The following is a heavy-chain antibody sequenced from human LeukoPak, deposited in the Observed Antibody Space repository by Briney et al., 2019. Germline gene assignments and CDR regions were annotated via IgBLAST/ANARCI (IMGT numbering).Heavy chain of an antibody. CDR3: AKDLGGYSKSRYYYYMDV. Sequence: GGSLRLSCAASGFTFSSYAMSWVRQAPGKGLEWVSAISGSGGSTYYADSVKGRLTISRDNSKNTLYLQMNSLRAEDTAVYYCAKDLGGYSKSRYYYYMDVWGKGTTVTVSS. D-gene: IGHD4-11*01. CDR1: GFTFSSYA. J-gene: IGHJ6*03. V-gene: IGHV3-23*01. CDR2: ISGSGGST.